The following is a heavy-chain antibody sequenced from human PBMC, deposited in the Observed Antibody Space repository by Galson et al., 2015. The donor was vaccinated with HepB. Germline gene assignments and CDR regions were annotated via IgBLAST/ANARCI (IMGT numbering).Heavy chain of an antibody. CDR2: INAGNGNT. CDR1: GYTFTSYA. J-gene: IGHJ4*02. D-gene: IGHD1-26*01. Sequence: SGYTFTSYAMHWVRQAPGQRLEWMGWINAGNGNTKYSQKFQGRVTITRDTSASRAYMELSSLRSEDTAVYYCARGSGSYYFVFDCNYWGQGTLVTVPS. V-gene: IGHV1-3*01. CDR3: ARGSGSYYFVFDCNY.